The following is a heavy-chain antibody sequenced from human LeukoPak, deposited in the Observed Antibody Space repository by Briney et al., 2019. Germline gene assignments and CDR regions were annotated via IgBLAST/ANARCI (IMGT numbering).Heavy chain of an antibody. CDR2: IYYSGST. CDR3: ARDQSGWFDP. Sequence: SETLSLTCTVSGDSISSSSYYWGWIRQPPGKGLEWIGSIYYSGSTYYSPSLKSRVTISVDTSKNQFSLKLSSVTAADTAVYYCARDQSGWFDPLGQGTLVTVCS. D-gene: IGHD3-10*01. V-gene: IGHV4-39*07. J-gene: IGHJ5*02. CDR1: GDSISSSSYY.